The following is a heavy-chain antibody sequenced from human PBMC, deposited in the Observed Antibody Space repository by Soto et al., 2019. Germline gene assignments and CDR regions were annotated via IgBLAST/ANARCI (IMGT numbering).Heavy chain of an antibody. CDR1: GYTFSDYF. CDR2: INPKTAAT. D-gene: IGHD1-26*01. Sequence: QVQLVQSGAEVRKSGASVKVSCKASGYTFSDYFIQWLRQAPGPGLEWVAWINPKTAATNYAKKFQYRVTVTSDTSFSTAYLELTRLRPADTALYYCARIKWGLDYYSGMDVWGQGTAVSVSS. V-gene: IGHV1-2*02. CDR3: ARIKWGLDYYSGMDV. J-gene: IGHJ6*02.